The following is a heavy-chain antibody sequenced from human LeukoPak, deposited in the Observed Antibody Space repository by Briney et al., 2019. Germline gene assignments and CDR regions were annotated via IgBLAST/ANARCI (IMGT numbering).Heavy chain of an antibody. CDR1: GFTFDDYG. CDR2: INWNGGST. Sequence: AGGSLRLSCAASGFTFDDYGMSWVRQAPGEGLEWVSGINWNGGSTGYADSVKGRFTISRDNAKNSLYLQMNSLRAEDTALYYCARSRHSYDSSGFPHYWGQGTLVTVSS. J-gene: IGHJ4*02. D-gene: IGHD3-22*01. V-gene: IGHV3-20*04. CDR3: ARSRHSYDSSGFPHY.